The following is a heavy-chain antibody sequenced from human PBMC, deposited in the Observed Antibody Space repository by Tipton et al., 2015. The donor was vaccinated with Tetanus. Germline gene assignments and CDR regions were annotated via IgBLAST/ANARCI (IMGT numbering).Heavy chain of an antibody. CDR1: GFTLSDYY. V-gene: IGHV3-11*01. CDR3: TKDVGIVLFDY. J-gene: IGHJ4*02. CDR2: ISSSGATI. Sequence: SLRLSCAASGFTLSDYYMSWIRQAPGKGLEWLSYISSSGATINYADSVKGRFTLSRDTAKNSLYLLMDSLRAEDTAVYYCTKDVGIVLFDYWGQGTLVTASS. D-gene: IGHD2-8*01.